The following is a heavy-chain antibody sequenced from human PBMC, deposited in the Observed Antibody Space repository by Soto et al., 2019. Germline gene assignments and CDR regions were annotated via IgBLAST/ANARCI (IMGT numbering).Heavy chain of an antibody. D-gene: IGHD2-2*01. V-gene: IGHV4-31*03. CDR3: ARGDIVLGPAAMGWFDP. CDR2: IYYSGST. J-gene: IGHJ5*02. CDR1: GGSISSGGYY. Sequence: QVQLQESGPGLVKPSQTLSLTCTVSGGSISSGGYYWSWIRQHPGKGLEWIGYIYYSGSTYYNPSLTRRVTISVDTSKNQLSLKLSPVTAADTAVYYCARGDIVLGPAAMGWFDPWGQGTLVTVSS.